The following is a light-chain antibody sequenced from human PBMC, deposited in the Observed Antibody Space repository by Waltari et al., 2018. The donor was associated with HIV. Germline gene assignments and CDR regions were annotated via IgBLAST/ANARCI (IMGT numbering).Light chain of an antibody. Sequence: DIQLTQSPSFLSASVGDRVTITCRASQDISSYLAWYQRKPGKAPTLVIYAASTLQSGVPSRFSGSGSGTEFTLTISSLQPEDFATYYCQQLNSYPLTFGGGTKVEIK. V-gene: IGKV1-9*01. CDR2: AAS. CDR3: QQLNSYPLT. J-gene: IGKJ4*01. CDR1: QDISSY.